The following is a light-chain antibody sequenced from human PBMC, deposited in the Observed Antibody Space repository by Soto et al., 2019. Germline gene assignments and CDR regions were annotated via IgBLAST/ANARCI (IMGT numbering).Light chain of an antibody. CDR3: ETSDSNTVV. V-gene: IGLV4-60*02. CDR1: SGHSSYI. J-gene: IGLJ2*01. Sequence: QSVLTQSSSASASLGSSVKLTCTLSSGHSSYIIAWHQQQPGKAPRYLMKLEGSGSYNSGSGVPDRFSGSSSGADRYLTIAILQFEDEADYYCETSDSNTVVFGGGTKLTVL. CDR2: LEGSGSY.